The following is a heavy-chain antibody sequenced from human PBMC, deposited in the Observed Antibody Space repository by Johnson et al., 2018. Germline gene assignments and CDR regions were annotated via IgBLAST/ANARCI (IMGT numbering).Heavy chain of an antibody. Sequence: VQLVETGGGVVQPGRSLRLSCAASGFTFSSYGMHWVRQAPGKGLEWVAVISYDGSNKYYADSVKGRFTISRDNSKKTLYLQMDSLRAEETAVYYCAKQRWLQAYGMDVWGQGTTVTVS. CDR2: ISYDGSNK. J-gene: IGHJ6*02. CDR3: AKQRWLQAYGMDV. D-gene: IGHD5-24*01. CDR1: GFTFSSYG. V-gene: IGHV3-30*18.